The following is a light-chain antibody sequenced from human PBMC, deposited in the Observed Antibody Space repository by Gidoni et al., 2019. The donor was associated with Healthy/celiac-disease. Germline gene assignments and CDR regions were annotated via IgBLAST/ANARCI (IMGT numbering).Light chain of an antibody. CDR2: AAS. CDR1: QSISSY. J-gene: IGKJ2*01. Sequence: DIQMTPSPSSLSASVGDRVTITCRASQSISSYLNWYQQKPGKAPKLLIYAASSLQSGVPSRFSGRGSGTDFTLTISSLQSEDFATYYCQQSYSTTRTFGQGTKLEIK. CDR3: QQSYSTTRT. V-gene: IGKV1-39*01.